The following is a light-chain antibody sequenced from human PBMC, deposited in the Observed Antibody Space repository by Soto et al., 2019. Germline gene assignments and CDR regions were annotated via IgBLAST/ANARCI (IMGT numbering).Light chain of an antibody. Sequence: EIVLTQSPATLSLSPGERATLSYRASQSVSTYLAWYQQKPGQAPRLLIYDASKRATGIPARFSGSGSGTDFTLTITSLEPEDFGVYYCQQRSNWPPTWTFGQGTKVDIK. CDR3: QQRSNWPPTWT. CDR1: QSVSTY. CDR2: DAS. V-gene: IGKV3-11*01. J-gene: IGKJ1*01.